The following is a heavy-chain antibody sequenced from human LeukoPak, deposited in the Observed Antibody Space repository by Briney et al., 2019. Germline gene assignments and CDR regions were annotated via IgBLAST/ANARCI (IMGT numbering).Heavy chain of an antibody. J-gene: IGHJ4*02. D-gene: IGHD3-9*01. CDR1: GYTFTSYD. CDR2: MNPNSGNT. CDR3: ARGVRYFDPTPYDY. Sequence: GASVKVSCKVSGYTFTSYDINWVRQATGQGLEWMGWMNPNSGNTGYAQKFQGRVTMTRNTSISTAYMELSSLRSEDTAVYYCARGVRYFDPTPYDYWGQGTLVTVSS. V-gene: IGHV1-8*02.